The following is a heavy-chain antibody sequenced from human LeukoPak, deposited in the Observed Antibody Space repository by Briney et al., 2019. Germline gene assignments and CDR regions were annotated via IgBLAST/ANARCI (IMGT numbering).Heavy chain of an antibody. J-gene: IGHJ5*02. CDR1: GYGLSSYG. D-gene: IGHD3-10*01. Sequence: ASVKVSCKASGYGLSSYGISWVRQAPGQGLEWMGWINTYNGATNYAPKLQGRVTMTTDRSSNTAYMELSSLRSEDTAVYYCARDDNKYYYGSGNYDSWFDPWGQGTLVTVSS. CDR3: ARDDNKYYYGSGNYDSWFDP. CDR2: INTYNGAT. V-gene: IGHV1-18*01.